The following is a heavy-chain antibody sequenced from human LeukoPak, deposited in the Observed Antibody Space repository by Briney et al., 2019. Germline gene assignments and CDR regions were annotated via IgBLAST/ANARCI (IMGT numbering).Heavy chain of an antibody. CDR2: IWYDGSNK. CDR3: ARGARWLQWRGNYYGMDV. CDR1: GFTFSSXX. D-gene: IGHD5-24*01. J-gene: IGHJ6*02. V-gene: IGHV3-33*01. Sequence: SGFTFSSXXXXXVRXXPGXXXXXXXVIWYDGSNKYYADSVKGRFTISRDNSKNTLYLQMNSLRAEDAAVYYCARGARWLQWRGNYYGMDVWGQGTTVTVSS.